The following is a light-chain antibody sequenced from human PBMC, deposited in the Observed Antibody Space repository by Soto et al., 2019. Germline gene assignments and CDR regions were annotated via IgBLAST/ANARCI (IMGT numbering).Light chain of an antibody. V-gene: IGKV3-15*01. CDR2: RAS. CDR1: QHVSSN. Sequence: EIVIRQSPATLSVSPGGSATLSCRASQHVSSNFAWYRQKPGQAPTLLIYRASTRATGIPARFSGSGSGTEFTLTISSLQSEDFAVYYCQQYNNWPYTFGQGTKLEIK. CDR3: QQYNNWPYT. J-gene: IGKJ2*01.